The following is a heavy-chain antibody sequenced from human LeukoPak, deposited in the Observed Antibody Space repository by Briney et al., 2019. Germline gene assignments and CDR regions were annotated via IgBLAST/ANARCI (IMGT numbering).Heavy chain of an antibody. Sequence: SETLSLTCAVSGYSISCGYYWGWIRQPPGKGLEWLGSIYHSGSTYYNPSLKSRVTISVDTSENQFSLKLSSVTAADTAVYYCARAEGRITMVQGVIISGGYFDYWGQGTLVTVSS. J-gene: IGHJ4*02. D-gene: IGHD3-10*01. CDR1: GYSISCGYY. CDR2: IYHSGST. CDR3: ARAEGRITMVQGVIISGGYFDY. V-gene: IGHV4-38-2*01.